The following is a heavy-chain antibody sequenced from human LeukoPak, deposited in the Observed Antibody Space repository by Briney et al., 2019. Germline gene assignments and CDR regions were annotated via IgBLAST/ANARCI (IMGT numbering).Heavy chain of an antibody. CDR2: MNPNSGNT. CDR3: ARGTERSDYDFWSGYIRRNYYYYMDV. CDR1: GYTFTSYD. D-gene: IGHD3-3*01. Sequence: ASVKVSCKASGYTFTSYDINWVRQATGQGLEWMGWMNPNSGNTGYAQKFQGRVTMTRNTSTSTAYMELSSLRSEDTAVYYCARGTERSDYDFWSGYIRRNYYYYMDVWGKGTTVTVSS. V-gene: IGHV1-8*01. J-gene: IGHJ6*03.